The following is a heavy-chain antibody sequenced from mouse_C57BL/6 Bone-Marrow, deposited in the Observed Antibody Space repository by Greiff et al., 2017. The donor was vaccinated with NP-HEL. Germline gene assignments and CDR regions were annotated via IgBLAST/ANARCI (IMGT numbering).Heavy chain of an antibody. CDR3: ARTVVAVDAMDY. V-gene: IGHV5-17*01. J-gene: IGHJ4*01. CDR1: GFTFSDYG. CDR2: ISSGSSTI. Sequence: EVQVVESGGGLVKPGGSLKLSCAASGFTFSDYGMHWVRPAPEKGLEWVAYISSGSSTIYYADTVKGRFTISRDNAKNTLFLQITSLRSEDTAMYYCARTVVAVDAMDYWGQGTSVTVSS. D-gene: IGHD1-1*01.